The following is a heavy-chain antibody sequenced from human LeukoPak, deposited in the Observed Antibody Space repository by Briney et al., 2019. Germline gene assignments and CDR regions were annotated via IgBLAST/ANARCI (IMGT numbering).Heavy chain of an antibody. CDR3: ARGGPAIEGLDFFDY. V-gene: IGHV1-18*01. CDR2: ISAYNGNT. CDR1: GYTFTSYG. J-gene: IGHJ4*02. D-gene: IGHD3-16*01. Sequence: ASVKVFCKASGYTFTSYGISWVRQAPGQGLEWMGWISAYNGNTNYAQKPQGRVTMTTDTSTSTAYMELRSLRSDDTAVYYCARGGPAIEGLDFFDYWGQGTLVTVSS.